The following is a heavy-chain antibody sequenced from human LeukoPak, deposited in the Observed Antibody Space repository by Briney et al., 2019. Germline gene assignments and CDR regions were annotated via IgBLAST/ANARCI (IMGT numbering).Heavy chain of an antibody. V-gene: IGHV3-23*01. J-gene: IGHJ6*02. Sequence: GGSLRLSCAPSGITSSVSALSWVGLLPGKGLEWVSGIRAGGSTGYADSVKGRFTISRDNSKNTVSLQMNSLTAEDTAVYYFAKDLTYYSRGYHTLYGLYVWGQGTTVTVSS. CDR1: GITSSVSA. CDR2: IRAGGST. D-gene: IGHD5-12*01. CDR3: AKDLTYYSRGYHTLYGLYV.